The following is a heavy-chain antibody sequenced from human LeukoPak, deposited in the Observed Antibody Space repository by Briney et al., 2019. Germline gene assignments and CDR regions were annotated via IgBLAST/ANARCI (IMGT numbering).Heavy chain of an antibody. V-gene: IGHV1-69*06. Sequence: SVKVSCKASGGTISSYAISWARQAPGQGLEWMGGIIPIFGRTNYAQKFQGRVTITADKSTSTAYMELSSLRSEDTALYYCARALVDIVATTSSSWYTNGMDVWGKGTTVTVSS. CDR2: IIPIFGRT. CDR1: GGTISSYA. CDR3: ARALVDIVATTSSSWYTNGMDV. J-gene: IGHJ6*04. D-gene: IGHD5-12*01.